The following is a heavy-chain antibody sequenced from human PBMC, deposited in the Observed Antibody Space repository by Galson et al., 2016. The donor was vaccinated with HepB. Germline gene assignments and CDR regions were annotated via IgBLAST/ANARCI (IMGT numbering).Heavy chain of an antibody. CDR1: GYRFTDYR. J-gene: IGHJ4*02. Sequence: QSGAEVKKPGESLRISCRGSGYRFTDYRITWVRQMPGKGLEWLGTIDPSGSYTNYNPSFQGHVTISADKSISTAYLQCSSLKASDTAMYYCARHYNYGYAYWGQGALVTVSS. CDR3: ARHYNYGYAY. D-gene: IGHD5-18*01. V-gene: IGHV5-10-1*01. CDR2: IDPSGSYT.